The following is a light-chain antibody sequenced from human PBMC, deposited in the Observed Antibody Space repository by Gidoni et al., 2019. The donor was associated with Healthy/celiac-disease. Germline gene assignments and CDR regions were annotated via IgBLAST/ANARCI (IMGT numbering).Light chain of an antibody. J-gene: IGLJ1*01. V-gene: IGLV2-11*01. Sequence: QSALTQPRSVSGSPGQSVTISFTGTSSAVGGYNYVSWYQQHPGKSPKLMIYAVSKRPSGVPDRFSGSKSGNTASLTISGLQAEDEADYYCCSYAGSYTFWVFGTGTKVTVL. CDR1: SSAVGGYNY. CDR3: CSYAGSYTFWV. CDR2: AVS.